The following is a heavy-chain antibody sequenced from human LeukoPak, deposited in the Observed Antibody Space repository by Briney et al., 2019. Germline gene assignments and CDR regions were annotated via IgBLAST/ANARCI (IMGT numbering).Heavy chain of an antibody. CDR1: GFTFSNYA. CDR2: ISSNGYTT. V-gene: IGHV3-23*01. J-gene: IGHJ4*02. CDR3: VKGGVRGPGDY. D-gene: IGHD3-10*01. Sequence: PGGSLRLSCAASGFTFSNYAMSWVRQAPGEGLEWVSSISSNGYTTYYADSVKGRLTISRDNSKNTLYLQMNSLRAEDTAVYYCVKGGVRGPGDYWGQGTLVTVSS.